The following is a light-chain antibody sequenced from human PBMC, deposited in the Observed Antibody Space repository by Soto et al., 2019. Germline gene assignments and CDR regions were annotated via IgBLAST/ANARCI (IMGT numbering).Light chain of an antibody. CDR2: DVS. V-gene: IGLV2-11*01. CDR3: CSYAGTYSYV. J-gene: IGLJ1*01. Sequence: QSVLTQPRSVSGSPGQSVTISCTGTSSDVGAYNYVSWHQQHPGKAPKFMIYDVSKRPSGVPDRFSGSKSGNTASLTISGLQAEDEADYYCCSYAGTYSYVFGNGTKVTVL. CDR1: SSDVGAYNY.